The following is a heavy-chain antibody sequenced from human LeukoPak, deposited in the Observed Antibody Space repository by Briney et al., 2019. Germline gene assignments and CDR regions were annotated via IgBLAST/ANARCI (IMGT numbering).Heavy chain of an antibody. CDR3: ARLDFYDSSGYSYWYFDL. CDR2: IYYSGIT. J-gene: IGHJ2*01. CDR1: GGSISNINYY. D-gene: IGHD3-22*01. Sequence: PSETLSLTCTVSGGSISNINYYWGWVRQTPGKGLEWIGSIYYSGITDYNPSLRSRVITSVDTSKNQFSLKLSSVTAADTAVYYCARLDFYDSSGYSYWYFDLWGRGTLVTVSS. V-gene: IGHV4-39*01.